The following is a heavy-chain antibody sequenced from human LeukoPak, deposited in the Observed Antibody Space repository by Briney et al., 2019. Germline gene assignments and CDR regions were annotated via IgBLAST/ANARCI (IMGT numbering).Heavy chain of an antibody. CDR1: GYTFTSYG. Sequence: GASVKVSCKASGYTFTSYGISWVRQAPGQGLEWMGWISAYNGNTNYAQKLQGRVTMTTDTSTSTAYMELRSLRSDDTAVYYCRRYQLPPFWSGIPYEPDYWGQGTLVTVSS. D-gene: IGHD3-3*01. CDR3: RRYQLPPFWSGIPYEPDY. CDR2: ISAYNGNT. V-gene: IGHV1-18*01. J-gene: IGHJ4*02.